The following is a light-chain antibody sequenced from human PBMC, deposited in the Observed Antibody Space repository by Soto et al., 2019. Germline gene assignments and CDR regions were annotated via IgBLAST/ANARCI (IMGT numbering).Light chain of an antibody. CDR1: RSDVGRYDY. J-gene: IGLJ1*01. Sequence: QSALTQPASVSGSPGQSISISCTGTRSDVGRYDYVTWYQQHPGKAPKLMIYDVNNRPSGVSNRFSGSKSGYTASLTISRLQAEDEADYYCSSYTSSNTHVFGTGTKVTVL. V-gene: IGLV2-14*01. CDR3: SSYTSSNTHV. CDR2: DVN.